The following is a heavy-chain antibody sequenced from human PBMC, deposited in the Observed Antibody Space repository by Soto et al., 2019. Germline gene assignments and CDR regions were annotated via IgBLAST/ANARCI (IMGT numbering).Heavy chain of an antibody. V-gene: IGHV4-4*07. D-gene: IGHD6-19*01. CDR1: GGSFSGYC. CDR3: ARDWGTGFYHFDS. Sequence: SEPLSLPCAVYGGSFSGYCWSWIRQPAGKGLEWIGRIYTSGSTNYNPSLKRRVTISVETSKNQISLKLSSVTAAATALYYCARDWGTGFYHFDSWGQGTLVNVSS. J-gene: IGHJ4*02. CDR2: IYTSGST.